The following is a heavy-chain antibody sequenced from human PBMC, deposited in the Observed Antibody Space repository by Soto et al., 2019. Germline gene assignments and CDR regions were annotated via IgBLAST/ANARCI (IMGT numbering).Heavy chain of an antibody. J-gene: IGHJ3*02. CDR1: GFTFSNAW. V-gene: IGHV3-15*07. CDR2: IKSKTDGGTT. Sequence: GGSLRLSCAASGFTFSNAWMNWVRQAPGKGLEWVGRIKSKTDGGTTDYAAPVKGRFTISRDNSKNTLYLQMNSLKTEDTAVYYCTTDKVMITFGGVIGAFDIWGQGTMVTVSS. D-gene: IGHD3-16*01. CDR3: TTDKVMITFGGVIGAFDI.